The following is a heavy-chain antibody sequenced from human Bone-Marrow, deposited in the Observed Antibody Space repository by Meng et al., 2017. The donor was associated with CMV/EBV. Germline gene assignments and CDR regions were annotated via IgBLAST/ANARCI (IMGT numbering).Heavy chain of an antibody. D-gene: IGHD2-8*02. Sequence: GESLKISCAASGFTFSSYAMHWVRQAPGKGLEWVAVISYDGSNKYYADSVKGRFTISRDNSKNTLYLQMNSLKTDDTGVYFCITDLPYGGVYPFDYWGQGTLVTGSS. J-gene: IGHJ4*02. V-gene: IGHV3-30*04. CDR1: GFTFSSYA. CDR3: ITDLPYGGVYPFDY. CDR2: ISYDGSNK.